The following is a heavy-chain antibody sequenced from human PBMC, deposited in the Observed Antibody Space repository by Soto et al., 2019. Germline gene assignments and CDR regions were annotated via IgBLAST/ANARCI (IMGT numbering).Heavy chain of an antibody. Sequence: ASVKVSCKASGGTFSSYAISWVRQAPGQGLEWMGGIIPIFGTANYAQKFQGRVTITADESTSTAYMELSSLRSEDTAVYYCARVRIPYGSDSNWFDPWGQGTLVTVSS. CDR1: GGTFSSYA. CDR2: IIPIFGTA. V-gene: IGHV1-69*13. D-gene: IGHD3-10*01. J-gene: IGHJ5*02. CDR3: ARVRIPYGSDSNWFDP.